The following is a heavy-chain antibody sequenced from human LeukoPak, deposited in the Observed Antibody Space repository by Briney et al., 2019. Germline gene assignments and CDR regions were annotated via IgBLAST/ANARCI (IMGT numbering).Heavy chain of an antibody. J-gene: IGHJ2*01. D-gene: IGHD2-21*02. V-gene: IGHV3-53*01. CDR3: ATEAIVVVTARDYWYFDL. CDR1: GFTVSSNY. CDR2: IYSGGST. Sequence: GGSLRLSCAASGFTVSSNYMSWVRQAPGKGLEWVSLIYSGGSTYYADSVKGRFTISRDNSKNTVYLQMNSLRAEDTAVYYCATEAIVVVTARDYWYFDLWGRGTLVTVSS.